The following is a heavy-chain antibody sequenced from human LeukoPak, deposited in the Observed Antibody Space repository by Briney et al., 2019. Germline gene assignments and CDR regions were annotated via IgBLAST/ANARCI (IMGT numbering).Heavy chain of an antibody. D-gene: IGHD6-13*01. Sequence: GASVKVSCKASGYTFTSYDINWVRQATGQGLEWMGMINPSSGNARYAQKFQGRVTMARDTSISTAYMELSRLRSDDTAVYYCARDRGIAAAGDFDYWGQGALVTVSS. J-gene: IGHJ4*02. CDR1: GYTFTSYD. V-gene: IGHV1-8*02. CDR2: INPSSGNA. CDR3: ARDRGIAAAGDFDY.